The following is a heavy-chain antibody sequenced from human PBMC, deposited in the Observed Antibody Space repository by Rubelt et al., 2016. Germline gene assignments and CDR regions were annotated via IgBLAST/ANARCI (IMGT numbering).Heavy chain of an antibody. J-gene: IGHJ4*02. Sequence: EVQLLESGGGLVQPGGSLRLSCAASGFTFSSYAMSWVRQAPGKGLEWVSAISGSGGSTYYADSVKGRFTISRDNSKKRLYMEMNSLRAEDTAVYYCTRSKMVYAFDYWGQGTLVTVSS. CDR3: TRSKMVYAFDY. D-gene: IGHD2-8*01. CDR2: ISGSGGST. CDR1: GFTFSSYA. V-gene: IGHV3-23*01.